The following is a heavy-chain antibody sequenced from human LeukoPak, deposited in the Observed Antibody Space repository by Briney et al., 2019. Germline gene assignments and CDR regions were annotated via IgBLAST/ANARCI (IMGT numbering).Heavy chain of an antibody. CDR3: ARDPLRKTTWGDDFYYYFYYMDV. D-gene: IGHD7-27*01. Sequence: SVKVSCKSSGGTFSSYAIHWVRQAPGQGLEWMGGVIPMLGTTDYAQKFQGRVTITADEATTAAYMELSSLRSEDTAVYYCARDPLRKTTWGDDFYYYFYYMDVWGTGTTVTVSS. CDR2: VIPMLGTT. CDR1: GGTFSSYA. V-gene: IGHV1-69*13. J-gene: IGHJ6*03.